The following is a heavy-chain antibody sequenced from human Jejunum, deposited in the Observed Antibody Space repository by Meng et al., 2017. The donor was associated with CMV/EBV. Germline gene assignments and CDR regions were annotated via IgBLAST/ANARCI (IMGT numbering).Heavy chain of an antibody. D-gene: IGHD6-6*01. CDR2: LKSKADGGTI. CDR1: GITFNNAW. J-gene: IGHJ4*02. Sequence: VEVLECGGGVAQPGRYLRLSCADSGITFNNAWMSWVRQAPGKGLELVGRLKSKADGGTIDYAAPVKGRFTISRDDSKNTLYLQMNSLKTDDTAVYYCTTDRGIAARPLFDYWGQGTLVTVSS. CDR3: TTDRGIAARPLFDY. V-gene: IGHV3-15*05.